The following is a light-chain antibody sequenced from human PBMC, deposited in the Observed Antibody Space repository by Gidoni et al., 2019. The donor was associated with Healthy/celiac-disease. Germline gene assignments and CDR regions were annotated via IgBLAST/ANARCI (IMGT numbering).Light chain of an antibody. J-gene: IGKJ4*01. Sequence: DIQMTQSPSSLSASVGDRVTITCRASQSISSYLNWYQQKPGKAPKLLIYAASSLQSGVPSRFIGSVSGTDFTLTISSLHPEDFATYYCQQSYSTRLTFGGGTKVEIK. CDR3: QQSYSTRLT. V-gene: IGKV1-39*01. CDR1: QSISSY. CDR2: AAS.